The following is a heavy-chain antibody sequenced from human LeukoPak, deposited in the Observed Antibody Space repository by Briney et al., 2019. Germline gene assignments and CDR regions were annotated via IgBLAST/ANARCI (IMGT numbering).Heavy chain of an antibody. CDR2: SSESGGTR. CDR1: GFTFSSYA. V-gene: IGHV3-23*01. Sequence: GGSLRLSCAASGFTFSSYALSWVRQAPGKGVEWVSASSESGGTRNYVDSVKGRFTLSRDNSKNTLYLQMSSMRAEDTAVYYCAREMATITYDFDIWGQGTMVTVSS. CDR3: AREMATITYDFDI. J-gene: IGHJ3*02. D-gene: IGHD5-24*01.